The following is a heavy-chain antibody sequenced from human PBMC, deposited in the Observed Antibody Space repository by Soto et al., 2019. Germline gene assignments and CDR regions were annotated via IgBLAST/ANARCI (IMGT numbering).Heavy chain of an antibody. D-gene: IGHD5-18*01. CDR1: GFTFSSYA. V-gene: IGHV3-74*02. CDR2: IYSDGSGP. CDR3: ATLNSFGSDY. J-gene: IGHJ4*02. Sequence: EVQLLESGGGLVQPGGSLRLSCAASGFTFSSYAMSWVRQAPGKGLVWVSRIYSDGSGPMYADSVKGRFTISRDNAKSTLYLQMNSLRAEDTAVYYCATLNSFGSDYWGQGALVTVSS.